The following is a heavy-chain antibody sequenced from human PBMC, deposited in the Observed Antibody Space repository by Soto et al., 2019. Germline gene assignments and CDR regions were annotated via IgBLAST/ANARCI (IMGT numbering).Heavy chain of an antibody. CDR3: ARDDDNEANAFDY. CDR2: IWNDGIRK. J-gene: IGHJ4*02. V-gene: IGHV3-33*01. Sequence: GVSLRLSCAASGFTFSRYGMHWVRQAPGKGLEWVALIWNDGIRKDYVDSVKGRFTISRDNSKNTLDLQMNRLRVEDTAVYYCARDDDNEANAFDYWGPGIVVTVSS. D-gene: IGHD5-12*01. CDR1: GFTFSRYG.